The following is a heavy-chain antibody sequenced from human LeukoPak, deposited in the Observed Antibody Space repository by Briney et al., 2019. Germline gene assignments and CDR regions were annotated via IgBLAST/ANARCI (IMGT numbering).Heavy chain of an antibody. CDR2: IYSGGST. V-gene: IGHV3-53*01. Sequence: GGSLRLSCAASGFTVSSNYMSWVRQAPGKGLEWVSIIYSGGSTYYADSVKGRFIISRDNSKNTLYLQVNSLRAEDTAVYYCATGYNYGYIDYWGQGTLVTVSS. CDR1: GFTVSSNY. J-gene: IGHJ4*02. D-gene: IGHD5-18*01. CDR3: ATGYNYGYIDY.